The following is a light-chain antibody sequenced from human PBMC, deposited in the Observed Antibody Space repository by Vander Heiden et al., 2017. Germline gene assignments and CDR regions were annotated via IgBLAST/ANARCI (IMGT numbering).Light chain of an antibody. Sequence: EIGMTQSPETMSVSLGERVSVSSRASQSVTSNLAWYQQKPGQAPRLLIYGASTRATGIPARFSGSGSGTEFTLTISSLQSEDFAVYYGQQYNNWPLYTFGQGTKLEI. CDR1: QSVTSN. J-gene: IGKJ2*01. V-gene: IGKV3-15*01. CDR2: GAS. CDR3: QQYNNWPLYT.